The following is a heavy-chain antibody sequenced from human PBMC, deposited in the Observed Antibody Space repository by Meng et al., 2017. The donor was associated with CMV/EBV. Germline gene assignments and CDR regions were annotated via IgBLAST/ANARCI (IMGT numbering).Heavy chain of an antibody. CDR2: TNSRGNSYTT. CDR3: RLWIRGVPY. V-gene: IGHV3-72*01. Sequence: SCATSGFPCRARYMDWGREAPGEVLGWVGLTNSRGNSYTTHYAASVKGRFAVSRDDSKTSLDLRMNRLTTGDAGVYYCRLWIRGVPYWGQGTLVTVSS. D-gene: IGHD3-3*01. CDR1: GFPCRARY. J-gene: IGHJ4*02.